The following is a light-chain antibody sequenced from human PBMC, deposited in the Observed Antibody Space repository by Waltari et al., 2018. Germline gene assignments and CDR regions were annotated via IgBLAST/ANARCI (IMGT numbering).Light chain of an antibody. Sequence: EVVLTQSPGILSLSPGERATLSCRASQSVGRSLAWYQQKPGQAPRLLIYGAFIRATGIADRFSGSGSGTDFSLTISRLEPEDFAVYYCQHYVRLPVTFGQGTKVEIK. CDR1: QSVGRS. CDR3: QHYVRLPVT. CDR2: GAF. V-gene: IGKV3-20*01. J-gene: IGKJ1*01.